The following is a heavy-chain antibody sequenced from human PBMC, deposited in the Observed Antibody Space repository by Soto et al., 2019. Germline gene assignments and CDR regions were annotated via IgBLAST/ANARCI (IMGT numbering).Heavy chain of an antibody. CDR3: AGAGGGIADV. CDR2: IRPYNGDT. CDR1: GYSFVGYN. V-gene: IGHV1-18*04. Sequence: ASVKVSCKASGYSFVGYNISWVRQAPGQGLQRMGCIRPYNGDTNYAQKVQGRVNVTTDTSASTAYMELRSVRSDDTAVYYCAGAGGGIADVWR. J-gene: IGHJ6*02. D-gene: IGHD2-21*01.